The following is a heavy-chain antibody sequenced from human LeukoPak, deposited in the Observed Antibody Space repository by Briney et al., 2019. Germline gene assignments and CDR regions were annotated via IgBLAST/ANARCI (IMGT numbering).Heavy chain of an antibody. D-gene: IGHD5-24*01. J-gene: IGHJ4*02. CDR1: GFTFSSYA. V-gene: IGHV3-23*01. Sequence: GSLRLSCATSGFTFSSYAMSWVRQAPGKGLEWVSAISGSGGSTYYADSVKGRFTISRDNSKNTLYLQMNSLRAEDTAVYYCAKDGYNSSAFDYWGQGTLVTVSS. CDR3: AKDGYNSSAFDY. CDR2: ISGSGGST.